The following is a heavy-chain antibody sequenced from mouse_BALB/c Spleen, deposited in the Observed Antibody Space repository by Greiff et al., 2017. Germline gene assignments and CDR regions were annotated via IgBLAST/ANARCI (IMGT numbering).Heavy chain of an antibody. V-gene: IGHV5-9-3*01. D-gene: IGHD1-1*01. CDR3: ARRLLQTGDYAMDY. Sequence: EVKLVESGGGLVKPGGSLKLSCAASGFTFSSYAMSWVRQTPEKRLEWVATISSGGSYTYYPDSVKGRFTISRDNAKNTLYLQMSSLRSEDTAMYYCARRLLQTGDYAMDYWGQGTSVTVSS. CDR2: ISSGGSYT. J-gene: IGHJ4*01. CDR1: GFTFSSYA.